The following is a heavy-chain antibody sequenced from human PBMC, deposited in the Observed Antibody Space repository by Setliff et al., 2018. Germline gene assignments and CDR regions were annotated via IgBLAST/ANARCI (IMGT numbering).Heavy chain of an antibody. J-gene: IGHJ4*02. CDR2: IYYSGTA. Sequence: SSETLSLTCTVSGGSISSSSYQWGWVRQTPGKGLEWIGSIYYSGTAYYSPPLKSRVAMSLDTSKNTASLKLTSVTAGDTAAYFCAREHYDSSGYYMDYWGQGTLVTVSS. D-gene: IGHD3-22*01. CDR1: GGSISSSSYQ. CDR3: AREHYDSSGYYMDY. V-gene: IGHV4-39*07.